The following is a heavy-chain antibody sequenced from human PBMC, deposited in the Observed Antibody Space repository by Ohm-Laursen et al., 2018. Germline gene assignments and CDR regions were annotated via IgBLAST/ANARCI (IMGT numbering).Heavy chain of an antibody. V-gene: IGHV3-23*01. J-gene: IGHJ4*02. CDR3: ARGLYSYDSSGYPAL. D-gene: IGHD3-22*01. CDR2: ISTSGGTT. Sequence: GSLRLSCAASGFTFSGYAMTWVRQAPGKGLEWVSAISTSGGTTYYADPVKGRFTISRDNSKNTLYLQMNSLRAEDTAVYYCARGLYSYDSSGYPALWGQGTLVTVSS. CDR1: GFTFSGYA.